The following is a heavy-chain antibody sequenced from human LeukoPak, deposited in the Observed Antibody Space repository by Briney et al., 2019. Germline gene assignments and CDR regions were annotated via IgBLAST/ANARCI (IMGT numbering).Heavy chain of an antibody. V-gene: IGHV4-34*01. CDR3: ARRVPHSDFFDA. Sequence: SETLSLTCAVYGGSFSGYYWSWIRQPPGKGLEWIGEINHSGSTNYNPSLKSRVTISVDTSKNQSSLKLNSLIAADTAVYYCARRVPHSDFFDAWGQGTLVTVSS. D-gene: IGHD2-15*01. J-gene: IGHJ5*02. CDR1: GGSFSGYY. CDR2: INHSGST.